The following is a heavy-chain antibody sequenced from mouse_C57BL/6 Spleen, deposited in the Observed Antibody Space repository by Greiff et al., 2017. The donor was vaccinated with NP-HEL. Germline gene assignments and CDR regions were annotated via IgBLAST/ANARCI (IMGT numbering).Heavy chain of an antibody. Sequence: VQLQQSGAELVKPGASVKISCKASGYAFSSYWMNWVKQRPGKGLEWIGQIYPGDGDTNYNGKFKGKATLTADKSSSTAYMQLSSLTSEDSAVYFCARDYEASYYFDYWGQGTTLTVSS. CDR1: GYAFSSYW. J-gene: IGHJ2*01. CDR3: ARDYEASYYFDY. V-gene: IGHV1-80*01. CDR2: IYPGDGDT. D-gene: IGHD2-4*01.